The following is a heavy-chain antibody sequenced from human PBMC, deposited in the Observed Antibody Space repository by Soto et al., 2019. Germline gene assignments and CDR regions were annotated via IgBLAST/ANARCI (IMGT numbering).Heavy chain of an antibody. V-gene: IGHV3-21*01. D-gene: IGHD1-26*01. CDR3: ARDVSGSYSIFDY. Sequence: GGSLRLSCAASGFTFSSYSMNWVRQAPGKGLEWVSSISSSSSYIYYADSVKGRFTISRDNAKNSLYLQMNGLRAEDTAVYYCARDVSGSYSIFDYWGQGTLVTVSS. J-gene: IGHJ4*02. CDR1: GFTFSSYS. CDR2: ISSSSSYI.